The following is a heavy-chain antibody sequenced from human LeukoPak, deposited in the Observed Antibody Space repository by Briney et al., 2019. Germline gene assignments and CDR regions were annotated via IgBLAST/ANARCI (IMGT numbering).Heavy chain of an antibody. J-gene: IGHJ4*02. CDR3: ARELKVGNTGYYFAY. Sequence: PSETLSLTCTVSRDSISDYYWSWIRQPPGEGLEWIGYIYYSGSTNYNPSLKSRVTISLDTSKNQFSLNLNSVTAADTAVYYCARELKVGNTGYYFAYWGQGTLVTVSS. D-gene: IGHD2/OR15-2a*01. CDR1: RDSISDYY. V-gene: IGHV4-59*01. CDR2: IYYSGST.